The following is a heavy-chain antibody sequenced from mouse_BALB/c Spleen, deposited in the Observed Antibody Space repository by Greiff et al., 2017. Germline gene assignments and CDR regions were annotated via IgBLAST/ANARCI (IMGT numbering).Heavy chain of an antibody. J-gene: IGHJ2*01. Sequence: EVKLVESGGGLVQPGGSRKLSCAASGFTFSSFGMHWVRQSPEKGLEWVAYISSGSSTIYYADTVKGRFTTSRDNPKNTLFLQMTSLRSEDTAMYYCARSEGLYGNYILPTEYWGQGTTLTVSS. V-gene: IGHV5-17*02. CDR3: ARSEGLYGNYILPTEY. D-gene: IGHD2-1*01. CDR1: GFTFSSFG. CDR2: ISSGSSTI.